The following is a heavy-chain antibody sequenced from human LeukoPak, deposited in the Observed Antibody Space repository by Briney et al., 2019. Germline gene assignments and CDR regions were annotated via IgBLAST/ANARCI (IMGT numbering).Heavy chain of an antibody. Sequence: SETLSLTCTVSGVSISSYYWSWIRQPAGKGLEWIGRIYTSGSPNYNPSLKSRATMSVDKSKNQFSLKLSSVTAADTAVYYCARSLGRYVQYFDLWGRGTLVTVSS. D-gene: IGHD3-16*01. CDR3: ARSLGRYVQYFDL. CDR2: IYTSGSP. J-gene: IGHJ2*01. V-gene: IGHV4-4*07. CDR1: GVSISSYY.